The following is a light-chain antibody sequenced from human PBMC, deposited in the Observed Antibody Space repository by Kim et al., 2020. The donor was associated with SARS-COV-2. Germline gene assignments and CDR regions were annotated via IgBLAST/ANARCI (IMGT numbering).Light chain of an antibody. J-gene: IGKJ4*01. V-gene: IGKV1-33*01. CDR1: LDITNY. Sequence: ASVGDRVTITCQASLDITNYLNWYQHKAGKAPKLLIYHSSNLEAGVPSRFSGSGSGTHFTFTIGSLQPEDIATYYCQQYDNVPLTFGGGTKVDIK. CDR3: QQYDNVPLT. CDR2: HSS.